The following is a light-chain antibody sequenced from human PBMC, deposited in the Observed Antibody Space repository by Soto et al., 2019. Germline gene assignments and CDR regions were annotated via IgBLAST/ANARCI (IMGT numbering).Light chain of an antibody. V-gene: IGKV3-20*01. Sequence: EIVLTQAPGTLYLSPGETATLSCRASQSVSSSYLAWYQQKPGQAPRLLIYGAASKATGIPDRFSGSGSGTDFTLTISRLEPEDLAVYYCQHFGISPWTFGQGTKMEIK. CDR2: GAA. CDR3: QHFGISPWT. J-gene: IGKJ1*01. CDR1: QSVSSSY.